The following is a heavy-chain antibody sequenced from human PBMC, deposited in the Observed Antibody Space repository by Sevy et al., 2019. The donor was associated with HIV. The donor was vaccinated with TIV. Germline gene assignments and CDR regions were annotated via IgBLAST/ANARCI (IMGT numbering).Heavy chain of an antibody. CDR2: FSFGCGRI. CDR3: AREGCTQPHDY. V-gene: IGHV3-23*01. J-gene: IGHJ4*02. CDR1: GFIFAKYN. D-gene: IGHD2-8*01. Sequence: GGSLRLSCAASGFIFAKYNMSWVRQAPGKGLEWVSTFSFGCGRINYADSVKGRFTISRDDSKNTLFLQMNSLRAEDTATYFCAREGCTQPHDYWGQGPLVTVSS.